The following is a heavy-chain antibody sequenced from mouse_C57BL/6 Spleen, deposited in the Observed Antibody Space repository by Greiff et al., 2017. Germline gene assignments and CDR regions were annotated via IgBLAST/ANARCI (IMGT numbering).Heavy chain of an antibody. V-gene: IGHV2-5*01. CDR2: IWRGGST. CDR1: GFSLTSYG. D-gene: IGHD1-1*01. Sequence: VQVVESGPGLVQPSQSLSITCTVSGFSLTSYGVHWVRQSPGKGLEWLGVIWRGGSTDYNAAYMSRLSITKDNYKSQVFFKMNSLQADYTAIYYCAKNGGRFYAMDYWGQGTSVTVSS. CDR3: AKNGGRFYAMDY. J-gene: IGHJ4*01.